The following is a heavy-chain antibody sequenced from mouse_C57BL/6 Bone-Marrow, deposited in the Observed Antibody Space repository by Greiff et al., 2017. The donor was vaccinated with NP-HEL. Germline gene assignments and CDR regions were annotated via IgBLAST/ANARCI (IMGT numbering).Heavy chain of an antibody. V-gene: IGHV1-76*01. CDR1: GYTFTDYY. CDR3: ARFYSNYGFFDY. Sequence: VQLQESGAELVRPGASVKLSCKASGYTFTDYYINWVKQRPGQGLEWIARIYPGSGNTYYNEKFKGKATLTAEKSSSTAYMQLSSLTSEDSAVYFCARFYSNYGFFDYWGQGTTLTVSS. J-gene: IGHJ2*01. D-gene: IGHD2-5*01. CDR2: IYPGSGNT.